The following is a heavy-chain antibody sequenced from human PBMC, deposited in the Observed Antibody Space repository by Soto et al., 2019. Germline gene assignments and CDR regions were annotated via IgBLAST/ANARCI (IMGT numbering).Heavy chain of an antibody. V-gene: IGHV3-9*01. D-gene: IGHD3-3*01. CDR3: AKGVEWGPPNKLNWFDP. CDR2: ISWNSGSI. J-gene: IGHJ5*02. Sequence: EVQLVESGGGLVQPGRSLRLSCAASGFTFDDYAMHWVRQAPGKGLECVSGISWNSGSIGYAASVKGRFTISRDNAKNSLYLQMNRRRAEDTALYYCAKGVEWGPPNKLNWFDPWGQGTLVTVSS. CDR1: GFTFDDYA.